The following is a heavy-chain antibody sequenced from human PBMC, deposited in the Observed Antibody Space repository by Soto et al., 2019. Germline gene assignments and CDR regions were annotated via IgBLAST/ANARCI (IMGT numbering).Heavy chain of an antibody. V-gene: IGHV4-34*01. J-gene: IGHJ3*02. D-gene: IGHD6-6*01. Sequence: SETLSLTCAVYGGSFSGYYWSWIRQPPGKGLEWIGEINHSGSTNYNPSLKSRVTISVDTSKNQFSLKLSSVTAADTAVYYCARDGEYSSSKAAFDIWGQGTMVTVSS. CDR1: GGSFSGYY. CDR3: ARDGEYSSSKAAFDI. CDR2: INHSGST.